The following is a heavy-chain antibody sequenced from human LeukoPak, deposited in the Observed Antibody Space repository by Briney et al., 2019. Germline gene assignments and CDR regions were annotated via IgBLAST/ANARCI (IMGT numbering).Heavy chain of an antibody. CDR2: IKQDGSEK. Sequence: GGSLRLSCAASGFSFGTYWMSWVRQAPGKGLEWVANIKQDGSEKYYADSVKGRFTISTDNAKDSLYLQMNSLRVEDTAVYYCARDPRRRLQWCGGGGFDIWGQGTMVTVSS. CDR1: GFSFGTYW. CDR3: ARDPRRRLQWCGGGGFDI. V-gene: IGHV3-7*01. J-gene: IGHJ3*02. D-gene: IGHD3-10*01.